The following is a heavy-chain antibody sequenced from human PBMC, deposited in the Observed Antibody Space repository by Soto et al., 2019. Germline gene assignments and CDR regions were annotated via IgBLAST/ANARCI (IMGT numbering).Heavy chain of an antibody. CDR3: ARATDRSYYDFWSGPDYYYYGMDV. CDR2: ISYDGSNK. Sequence: GGSLRLSCAASGFTFSSYAMHWVRQAPGKGLEWVAVISYDGSNKYYADSVKGRFTISRDNSKNTLYLQMNSLRAEDTAVYYCARATDRSYYDFWSGPDYYYYGMDVWGQGTTVTVSS. J-gene: IGHJ6*02. CDR1: GFTFSSYA. D-gene: IGHD3-3*01. V-gene: IGHV3-30-3*01.